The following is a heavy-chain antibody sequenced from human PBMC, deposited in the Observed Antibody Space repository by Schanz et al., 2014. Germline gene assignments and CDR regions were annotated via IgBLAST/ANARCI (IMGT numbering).Heavy chain of an antibody. V-gene: IGHV3-33*01. Sequence: VQLVESGGGFVQPGGSLGLSCVVSGFTVSSDHMSWVRQAPGKGLEWVAVIWYDENNKYYADSVKGRFTMSRDNSRNTLYLQMNSLRTEDTAVYYCARVHHYDPSGWGYFDYWGQGALVTVSS. J-gene: IGHJ4*02. CDR1: GFTVSSDH. D-gene: IGHD3-22*01. CDR2: IWYDENNK. CDR3: ARVHHYDPSGWGYFDY.